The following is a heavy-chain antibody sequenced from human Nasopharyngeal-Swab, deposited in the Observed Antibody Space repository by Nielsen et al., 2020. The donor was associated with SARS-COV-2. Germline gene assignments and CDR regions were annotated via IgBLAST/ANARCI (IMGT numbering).Heavy chain of an antibody. V-gene: IGHV3-30-3*01. CDR2: ISYDGSNK. Sequence: WIRQPPGKGLEWVAVISYDGSNKYYADSVKGRFTVSRDTTENMLFLQMNSLRAEDTAVYYCARATWELETYGMDVWGQGTTVTVSS. CDR3: ARATWELETYGMDV. D-gene: IGHD1-26*01. J-gene: IGHJ6*02.